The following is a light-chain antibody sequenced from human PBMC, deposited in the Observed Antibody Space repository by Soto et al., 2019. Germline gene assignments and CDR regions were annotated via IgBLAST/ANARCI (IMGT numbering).Light chain of an antibody. Sequence: EIVLTQSPATLSLSPGERATLSCRASQSVSSYLAWYQQKPGQAPRLLIYDASHRAAGIPARFSGSGFGTDFTLTISSLEPEDFAVYYYQQRSNWPPLTFGQGTRLEIK. V-gene: IGKV3-11*01. CDR2: DAS. J-gene: IGKJ5*01. CDR1: QSVSSY. CDR3: QQRSNWPPLT.